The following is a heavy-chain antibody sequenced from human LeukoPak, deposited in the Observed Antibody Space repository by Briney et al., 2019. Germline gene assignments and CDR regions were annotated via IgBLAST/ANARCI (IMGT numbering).Heavy chain of an antibody. CDR1: GGSISSYY. CDR2: IYYSGST. V-gene: IGHV4-39*01. CDR3: ARFPNYDYVWGSPDNGSDY. Sequence: SETLSLTCTVSGGSISSYYWGWIRQPPGKGLEWIGSIYYSGSTYYNPSLKSRVTISVDTSKNQFSLKLSSVTAADTAVYYCARFPNYDYVWGSPDNGSDYWGQGTLVTVSS. J-gene: IGHJ4*02. D-gene: IGHD3-16*01.